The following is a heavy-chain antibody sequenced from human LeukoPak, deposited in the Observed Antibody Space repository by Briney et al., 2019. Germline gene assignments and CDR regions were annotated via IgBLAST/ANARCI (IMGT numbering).Heavy chain of an antibody. CDR1: GFRFSSYW. CDR2: IKQDGTDK. V-gene: IGHV3-7*01. D-gene: IGHD3-22*01. Sequence: GGSLRLSCAASGFRFSSYWMTWVRQAPGKGLEWVANIKQDGTDKYYVESVRGRFTISRDNVERSVYLQMNSLTAEDTAVYYCVREWLFWGQGTLVTVSS. J-gene: IGHJ4*02. CDR3: VREWLF.